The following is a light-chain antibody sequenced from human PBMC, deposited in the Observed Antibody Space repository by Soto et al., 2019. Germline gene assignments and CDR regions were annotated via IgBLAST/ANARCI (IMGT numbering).Light chain of an antibody. V-gene: IGKV1-39*01. CDR3: QQSYSHPWT. CDR1: QSISSY. J-gene: IGKJ1*01. Sequence: DIQMTQAPSSLSASVGDRITITCRASQSISSYLNWYQQKEGKAPKLLIYAASSLQSGVPSRFSGSGSGTDFTLTITSLQLEDFATYYCQQSYSHPWTFGQGTKVEIK. CDR2: AAS.